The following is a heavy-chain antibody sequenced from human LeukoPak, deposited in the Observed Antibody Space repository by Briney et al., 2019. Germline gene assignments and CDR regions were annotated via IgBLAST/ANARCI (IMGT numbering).Heavy chain of an antibody. D-gene: IGHD5-12*01. CDR3: ARGGYSGYLPPPYYYGMDV. CDR2: ISSSGSTI. Sequence: LSLTCTVSGGSISSGGYYWSWIRQAPGKGLEWVSYISSSGSTIYYADSVKGRFTISRDNAKNSLYLQMNSLRAEDTAVYYCARGGYSGYLPPPYYYGMDVWGQGTTVTVSS. J-gene: IGHJ6*02. CDR1: GGSISSGGYY. V-gene: IGHV3-11*01.